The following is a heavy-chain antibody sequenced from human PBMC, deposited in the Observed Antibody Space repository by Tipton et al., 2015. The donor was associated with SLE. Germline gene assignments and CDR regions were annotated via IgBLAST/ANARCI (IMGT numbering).Heavy chain of an antibody. CDR3: ARAQTPTLYYMDV. V-gene: IGHV4-59*01. J-gene: IGHJ6*03. CDR2: IYYSGST. CDR1: DGSISRYY. Sequence: LRLSCTVSDGSISRYYWSWIRQSPGMGLEWIGYIYYSGSTNYNPSLESRVTMSVDRSKNQLSLRLSSLTAADTAVYYCARAQTPTLYYMDVWGKGTTVTVSS.